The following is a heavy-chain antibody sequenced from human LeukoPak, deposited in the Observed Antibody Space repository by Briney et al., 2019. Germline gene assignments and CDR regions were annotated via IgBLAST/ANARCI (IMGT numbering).Heavy chain of an antibody. J-gene: IGHJ4*02. D-gene: IGHD2-21*02. Sequence: SETLSFTCAVYGGSFSGYYWSWIRQPPGKGLKWIGEINHSGSTNYNPSLKSRVTISVDTSKNQFSLKLSSVTAADTAVYYCARGGNGDRGYYFDYWGQGTLVTVSS. V-gene: IGHV4-34*01. CDR2: INHSGST. CDR1: GGSFSGYY. CDR3: ARGGNGDRGYYFDY.